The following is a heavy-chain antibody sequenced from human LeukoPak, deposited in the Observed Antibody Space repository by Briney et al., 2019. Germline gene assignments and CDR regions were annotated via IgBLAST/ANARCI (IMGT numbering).Heavy chain of an antibody. CDR3: ARDGGGRIAVAGLWYD. V-gene: IGHV4-38-2*02. D-gene: IGHD6-19*01. CDR1: GYSISSGDY. Sequence: PSETLSLTCTVSGYSISSGDYWGWIRQPPGKGLEWIASIYHSGSTYSNPSLESRISISVDTSKNQFSLKLNSVTAADTAVYFCARDGGGRIAVAGLWYDWGQGALVTVSS. CDR2: IYHSGST. J-gene: IGHJ4*02.